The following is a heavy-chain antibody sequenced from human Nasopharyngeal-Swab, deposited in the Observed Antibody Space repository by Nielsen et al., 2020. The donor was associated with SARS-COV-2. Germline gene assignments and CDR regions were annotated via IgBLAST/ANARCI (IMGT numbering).Heavy chain of an antibody. CDR1: CYTFTSYG. J-gene: IGHJ5*02. CDR2: ISAYNGNT. Sequence: ASVKVSCKASCYTFTSYGISWVRQAPGQGLDWMGWISAYNGNTNYAQKLQGRVTMTTDTSTSTAYMELRSLRSDDTAVYYCARAVDYDYVWGSPVNWFDPWGQGTLVTVSS. V-gene: IGHV1-18*04. CDR3: ARAVDYDYVWGSPVNWFDP. D-gene: IGHD3-16*01.